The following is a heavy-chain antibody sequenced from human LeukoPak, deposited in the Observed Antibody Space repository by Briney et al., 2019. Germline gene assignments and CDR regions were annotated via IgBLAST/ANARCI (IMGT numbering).Heavy chain of an antibody. D-gene: IGHD2-15*01. CDR3: AKAKLSGGWYFDY. Sequence: PGASLRLSCAASGFTFSSYAMSWVRQAPGKGLEWVSAISGSGGSTYCADSVKGRFTISRDNSKNTLYLQMNSLRAEDTAVYYCAKAKLSGGWYFDYWGQGTLVTVSS. CDR2: ISGSGGST. J-gene: IGHJ4*02. CDR1: GFTFSSYA. V-gene: IGHV3-23*01.